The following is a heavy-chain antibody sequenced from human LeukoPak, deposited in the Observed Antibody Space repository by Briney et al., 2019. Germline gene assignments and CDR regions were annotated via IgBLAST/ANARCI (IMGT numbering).Heavy chain of an antibody. CDR1: GDSISSGSYY. D-gene: IGHD4-11*01. CDR2: IYTSGST. V-gene: IGHV4-61*02. Sequence: SETLSLTCTVSGDSISSGSYYWSWIRQPAGKGLEWIGRIYTSGSTNYNPSLESRVIMSLDTSKNQFSLKLSSVTATDTAIYYCARYYSNFEYYFDYWGQGILVTVSS. J-gene: IGHJ4*02. CDR3: ARYYSNFEYYFDY.